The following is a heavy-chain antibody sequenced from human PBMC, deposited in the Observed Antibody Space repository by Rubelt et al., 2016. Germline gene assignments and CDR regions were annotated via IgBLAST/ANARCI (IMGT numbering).Heavy chain of an antibody. CDR1: GGSISSSSYY. V-gene: IGHV4-39*07. CDR2: IYYSGST. D-gene: IGHD3-10*01. J-gene: IGHJ5*02. Sequence: QLQLQESGPGLVKPSETLSLTCTVSGGSISSSSYYWGWIRQPPGKGLERIGSIYYSGSTYYNPSLQSRVTISVDTSKNQFSLKLSSVTAADTAVYYCARRGADNWFDPWGQGTLVTVSS. CDR3: ARRGADNWFDP.